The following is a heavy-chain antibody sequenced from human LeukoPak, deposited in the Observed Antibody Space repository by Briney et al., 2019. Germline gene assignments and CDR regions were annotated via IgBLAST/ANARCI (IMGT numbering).Heavy chain of an antibody. V-gene: IGHV3-66*01. CDR2: MYSGGST. CDR3: ASSGTASRGAMDV. Sequence: GGSLRLSCAASGLTGSSNFMTWVRQAPGKGLEWVSAMYSGGSTFYADSVRGRSNISRDNSKKTMFLQMSSLRVEDAAVYYCASSGTASRGAMDVWGQGTTVTVSS. J-gene: IGHJ6*02. CDR1: GLTGSSNF. D-gene: IGHD1-1*01.